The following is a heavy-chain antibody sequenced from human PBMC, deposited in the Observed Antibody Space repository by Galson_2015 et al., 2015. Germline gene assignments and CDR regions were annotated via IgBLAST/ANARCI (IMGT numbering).Heavy chain of an antibody. CDR2: VDPADGQT. V-gene: IGHV1-69-2*01. CDR1: GYTFSEYY. D-gene: IGHD3-16*01. CDR3: ATGGGPLDF. J-gene: IGHJ4*02. Sequence: VKVSCKVSGYTFSEYYIHWVQQAPGKGLAWMGLVDPADGQTIYAEDLQGRVTISASAGTGYMELSSLKSDDTAVYYCATGGGPLDFWGQGTLVTVSS.